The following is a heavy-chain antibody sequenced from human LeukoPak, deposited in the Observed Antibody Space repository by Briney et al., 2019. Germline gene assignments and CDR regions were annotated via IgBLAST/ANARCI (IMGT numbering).Heavy chain of an antibody. J-gene: IGHJ4*02. CDR1: GFTFSSHA. CDR3: ARHGSWSFDY. Sequence: SGGSLRLSCAASGFTFSSHARSWVRQAPGKGLEWVSAITSGSGSNVYYTDSLKGRFTISRDNSKNTLYLHMNSLRAEDTAVYYCARHGSWSFDYWGQGTLLTVSA. V-gene: IGHV3-23*01. CDR2: ITSGSGSNV. D-gene: IGHD6-13*01.